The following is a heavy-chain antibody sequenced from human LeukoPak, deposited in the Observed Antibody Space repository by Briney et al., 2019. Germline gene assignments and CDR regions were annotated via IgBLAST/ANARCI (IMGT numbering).Heavy chain of an antibody. V-gene: IGHV1-2*02. CDR2: INPNSGGT. Sequence: GASVKVSCKASGGTFSSYAISWVRQAPGQGLEWMGWINPNSGGTNYAQKFQGRVTMTRDTSISTAYMELSRLRSDDTAVYYCARGVVAAWSWFDPWGQGTLVTVSS. D-gene: IGHD2-15*01. CDR1: GGTFSSYA. J-gene: IGHJ5*02. CDR3: ARGVVAAWSWFDP.